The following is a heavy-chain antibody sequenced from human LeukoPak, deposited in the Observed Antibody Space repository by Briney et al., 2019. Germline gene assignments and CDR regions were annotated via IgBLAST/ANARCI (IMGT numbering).Heavy chain of an antibody. V-gene: IGHV3-23*01. J-gene: IGHJ4*02. D-gene: IGHD5-24*01. Sequence: PEGTLRLSCAASGFTFNNYGMSWVRQAPGKGLEWVSAISGGGVTTYYADSVKGRFTISRDNSKNTLYLQMNSLRAEDMAVYYCARVGVEMATIGASDYWGQGTLVTVSS. CDR3: ARVGVEMATIGASDY. CDR2: ISGGGVTT. CDR1: GFTFNNYG.